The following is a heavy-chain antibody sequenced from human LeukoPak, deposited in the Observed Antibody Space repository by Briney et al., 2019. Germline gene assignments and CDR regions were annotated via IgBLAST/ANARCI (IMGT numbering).Heavy chain of an antibody. CDR3: ARGSLGGRGVTL. V-gene: IGHV4-34*01. CDR2: INHSGST. Sequence: PSETLSLTCAVYGGSFSGYYWSWIRQPPGKGLEWIGEINHSGSTNYNPSLKSRVTISVVTSKNQFSLKLSSVTAADTAVYCCARGSLGGRGVTLWGQGTLVTVSS. D-gene: IGHD3-10*01. J-gene: IGHJ4*02. CDR1: GGSFSGYY.